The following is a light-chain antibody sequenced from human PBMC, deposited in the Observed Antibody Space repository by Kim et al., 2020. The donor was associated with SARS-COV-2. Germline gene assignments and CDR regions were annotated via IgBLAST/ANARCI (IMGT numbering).Light chain of an antibody. V-gene: IGLV1-40*01. CDR2: GNN. CDR3: QSYDSSLSAYV. CDR1: NSNIGAGYD. Sequence: QRVTISCTGRNSNIGAGYDVHWYQQLPGAAPKLLIYGNNNRPSGVPDRLSASKSGTSASLAITGLQAEDEADYYCQSYDSSLSAYVFGTGTKVTVL. J-gene: IGLJ1*01.